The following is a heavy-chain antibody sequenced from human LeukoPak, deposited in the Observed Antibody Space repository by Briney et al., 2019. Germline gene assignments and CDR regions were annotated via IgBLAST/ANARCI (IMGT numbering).Heavy chain of an antibody. V-gene: IGHV4-59*01. D-gene: IGHD1-1*01. CDR2: IYYSGST. J-gene: IGHJ4*02. Sequence: SETLSLTCTVSGGSITSYHYSWIRQPPGKGLEWIGYIYYSGSTNYNPSLKSRVTISVDTSKNQFSLKLSSVTAADTAVYYCTRLDWNDEGFDYWGQGTLVTVSS. CDR3: TRLDWNDEGFDY. CDR1: GGSITSYH.